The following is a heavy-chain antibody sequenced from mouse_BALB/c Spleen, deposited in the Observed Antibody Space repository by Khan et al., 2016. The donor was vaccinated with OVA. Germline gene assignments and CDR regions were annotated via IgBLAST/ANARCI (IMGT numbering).Heavy chain of an antibody. CDR1: GYTFPSYY. Sequence: QVQLKQSGAELVKPGASVKLSCKASGYTFPSYYMYWVKQRPGQGLEWIGEINPSNGGTNVNEKFKSKATLTVDKSSSTAYMEVSSLTSEDSAVYDCTRGGYGSPFAYWGQGTLVTVSA. D-gene: IGHD1-1*01. CDR2: INPSNGGT. CDR3: TRGGYGSPFAY. J-gene: IGHJ3*01. V-gene: IGHV1S81*02.